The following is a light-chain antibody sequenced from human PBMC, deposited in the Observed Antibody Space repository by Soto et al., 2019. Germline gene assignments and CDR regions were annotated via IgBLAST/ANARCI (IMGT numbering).Light chain of an antibody. Sequence: DIQLTQSPSTLSASVGDRATITCRASQDITGWLAWYQQKPGKAPRLLIYKASTLESGVPSRLSGSGSETEFTLTISSLQPDDFATYYCQQYNSYPWTFGQGTKV. J-gene: IGKJ1*01. CDR1: QDITGW. V-gene: IGKV1-5*03. CDR3: QQYNSYPWT. CDR2: KAS.